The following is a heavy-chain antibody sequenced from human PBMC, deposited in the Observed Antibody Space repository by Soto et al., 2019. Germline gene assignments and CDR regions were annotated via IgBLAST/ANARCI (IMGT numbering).Heavy chain of an antibody. CDR2: TYYRSKWFL. D-gene: IGHD2-15*01. CDR1: ADSVSIQGAC. CDR3: ARVHCRGGTCLVCLDV. Sequence: SPGPSLSCVSSADSVSIQGACSTSPRLSPSGSLEWLGRTYYRSKWFLDYAASVQCRLTIYPDTSRNQLSLQLNCVTPDDTAVYYCARVHCRGGTCLVCLDVWGQGTTVTVSS. J-gene: IGHJ6*02. V-gene: IGHV6-1*01.